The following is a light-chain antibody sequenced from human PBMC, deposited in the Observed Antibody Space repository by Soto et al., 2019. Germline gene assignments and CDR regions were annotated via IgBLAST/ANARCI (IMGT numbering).Light chain of an antibody. CDR2: EVS. V-gene: IGLV2-14*01. CDR1: SSDVGAYNY. J-gene: IGLJ1*01. Sequence: QSVLTQPASVSGPLGQSITISCTGTSSDVGAYNYVSWYQQQPGKAPKLMISEVSNRPSGVSNRFSGSKSGNTASLIISGLQAEDEADYYCCSFTSITTYVFGTGTKVTVL. CDR3: CSFTSITTYV.